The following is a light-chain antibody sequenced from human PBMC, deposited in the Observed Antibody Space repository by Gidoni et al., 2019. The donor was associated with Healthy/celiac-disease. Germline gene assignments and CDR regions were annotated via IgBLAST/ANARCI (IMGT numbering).Light chain of an antibody. CDR1: SSDVGGYNY. J-gene: IGLJ1*01. V-gene: IGLV2-14*01. CDR2: EVS. CDR3: SSYTSSSTPYV. Sequence: QSALTQPASVSASPGQSITISCTGTSSDVGGYNYVSWYQQHPGKAPKLMIYEVSNRPSGVPDRFSGSKSGNTASLTISGLQAEDEADYYCSSYTSSSTPYVFGTGTKVTVL.